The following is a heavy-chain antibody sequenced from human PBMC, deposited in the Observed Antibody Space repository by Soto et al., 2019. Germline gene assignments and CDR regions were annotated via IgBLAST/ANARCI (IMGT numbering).Heavy chain of an antibody. V-gene: IGHV3-15*01. CDR1: GFTFYNTW. D-gene: IGHD1-26*01. CDR2: VKSKTDGGAT. CDR3: AKGGPSGSYYRYYAMDV. J-gene: IGHJ6*02. Sequence: EVQLVEAGGDLVKPGGSLRLSCTASGFTFYNTWMSWVRQAPGKGLEWVGRVKSKTDGGATDYTAPVKGRFTISRDISKSTLYLQMNSLRVEDTAVYYCAKGGPSGSYYRYYAMDVWGQGTTVTVPS.